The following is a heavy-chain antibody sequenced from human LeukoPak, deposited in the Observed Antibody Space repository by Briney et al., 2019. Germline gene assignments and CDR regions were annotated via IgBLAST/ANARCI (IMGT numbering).Heavy chain of an antibody. CDR3: AREDGYCSGGNCYSYFVS. CDR2: ISWNSGST. CDR1: GFTFNDYA. V-gene: IGHV3-9*01. Sequence: GGSLRLSCAASGFTFNDYAMHWVRQAPGKGLEWVSGISWNSGSTGYVDSVKGRFTISRDNARNSLFLQMNSLRAEDTAVYYCAREDGYCSGGNCYSYFVSWGQGTLVTVSS. D-gene: IGHD2-15*01. J-gene: IGHJ4*02.